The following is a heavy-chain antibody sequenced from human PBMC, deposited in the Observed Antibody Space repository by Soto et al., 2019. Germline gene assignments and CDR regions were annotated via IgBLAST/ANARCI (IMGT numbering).Heavy chain of an antibody. CDR3: ARGRLGELSLYQSDYYYGMDV. CDR2: ISSSSSYI. Sequence: GGSLRLSCAASGFTFSSYSMNWVRQAPGKGLEWVSSISSSSSYIYYADSVKGRFTISRDNAKNSLYLQMNSLRAEDTAVYYCARGRLGELSLYQSDYYYGMDVWGQVTTVTVSS. V-gene: IGHV3-21*01. D-gene: IGHD3-16*02. CDR1: GFTFSSYS. J-gene: IGHJ6*02.